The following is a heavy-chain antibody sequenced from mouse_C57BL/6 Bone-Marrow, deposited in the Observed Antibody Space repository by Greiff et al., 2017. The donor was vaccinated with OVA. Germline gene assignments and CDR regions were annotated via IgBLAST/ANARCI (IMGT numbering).Heavy chain of an antibody. D-gene: IGHD1-1*01. CDR3: ARNDPAYYGSSYGFAY. V-gene: IGHV2-2*01. CDR1: GFSLTSYG. CDR2: IWSGGST. Sequence: VQLQQSGPGLVQPSQSLSITCTVSGFSLTSYGVHWVRQSPGKGLEWLGVIWSGGSTDYNSAIISRLSISKDNSKSQVFFKMNSLQADDTAIYYCARNDPAYYGSSYGFAYGGQGTLVTVSA. J-gene: IGHJ3*01.